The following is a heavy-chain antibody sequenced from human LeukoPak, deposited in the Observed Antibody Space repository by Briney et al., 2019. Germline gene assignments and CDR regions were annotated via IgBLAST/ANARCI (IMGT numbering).Heavy chain of an antibody. CDR1: GFTSSSYS. D-gene: IGHD6-19*01. V-gene: IGHV3-21*01. CDR3: ARGGTVAGNIDY. Sequence: GGSLRLSCAASGFTSSSYSMNWVRQAPGKGLEWVSSISSSSSYIYYADSVKGRFTISRDNAKNSLYLQMNSLRAEDTAVYYCARGGTVAGNIDYWGQGTLVTVSS. CDR2: ISSSSSYI. J-gene: IGHJ4*02.